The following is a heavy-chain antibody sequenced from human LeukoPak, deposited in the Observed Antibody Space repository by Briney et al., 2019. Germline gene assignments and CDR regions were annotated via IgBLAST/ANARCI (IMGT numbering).Heavy chain of an antibody. D-gene: IGHD1-26*01. V-gene: IGHV3-66*02. CDR2: IYSGGAT. CDR1: GFTVSSSF. J-gene: IGHJ4*02. CDR3: ARERSGSYYTFEY. Sequence: GGFQRLSCVASGFTVSSSFMSWVRQSPGKGLEWVALIYSGGATHYADAVKGRFTIARDTSKNTVYLQMNSLRAEDTAVYYCARERSGSYYTFEYWGLGALVTVSS.